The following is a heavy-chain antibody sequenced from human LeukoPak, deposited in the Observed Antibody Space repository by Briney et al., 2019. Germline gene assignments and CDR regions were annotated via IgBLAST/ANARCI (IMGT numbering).Heavy chain of an antibody. CDR3: ARAGDYSGGRCIDY. V-gene: IGHV4-59*01. CDR2: IYYSGST. D-gene: IGHD2-15*01. Sequence: SETLSLTCTVSGGSISSYYWSWIRQPPGKGLEWIGYIYYSGSTNYNPSLKSRVTTSVDTSKNQFSLKLSSVTAADTAVYYCARAGDYSGGRCIDYWGQGTLVTVSS. CDR1: GGSISSYY. J-gene: IGHJ4*02.